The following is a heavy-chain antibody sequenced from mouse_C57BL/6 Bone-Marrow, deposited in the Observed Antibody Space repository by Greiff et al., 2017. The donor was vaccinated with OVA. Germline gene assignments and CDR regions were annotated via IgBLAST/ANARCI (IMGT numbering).Heavy chain of an antibody. V-gene: IGHV1-59*01. CDR2: IDPSDSYT. CDR1: GYTFTSYW. J-gene: IGHJ2*01. CDR3: ARWDY. Sequence: QVQLQQPGAELVRPGTSVKLSCKASGYTFTSYWMHWVKQRPGQGLEWIGVIDPSDSYTNYNQKFKGKATLTVDTSYSSAYMQLSSLTSEDSAVYYCARWDYWGQGTTLTVSS.